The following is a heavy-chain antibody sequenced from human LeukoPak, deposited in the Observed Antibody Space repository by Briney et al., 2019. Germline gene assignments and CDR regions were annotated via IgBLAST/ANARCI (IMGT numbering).Heavy chain of an antibody. CDR3: AIELSRLSYYYDSSGLDY. Sequence: PGGSLRLSREASGFAFSFFAMSWLRQPPGKGLEWIGEINHSGSTNYNPSLKSRVTISVDTSKNQFSLKLSSVTAADTAVYYCAIELSRLSYYYDSSGLDYWGQGTLVTVSS. CDR1: GFAFSFFA. V-gene: IGHV4-34*01. J-gene: IGHJ4*02. D-gene: IGHD3-22*01. CDR2: INHSGST.